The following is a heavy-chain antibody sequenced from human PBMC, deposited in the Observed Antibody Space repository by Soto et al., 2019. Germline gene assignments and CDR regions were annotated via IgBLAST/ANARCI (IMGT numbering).Heavy chain of an antibody. CDR2: IYWNDDK. CDR3: SHRRRYSSSWYKSIDY. D-gene: IGHD6-13*01. J-gene: IGHJ4*02. Sequence: SGPTLVNPTQTLTLTCTFSGFSLSTSGVGVGWIRQPPGKALEWLALIYWNDDKRYSPSLKSGLTITKDTSKNQVVLTMTNMDPVDTATYYCSHRRRYSSSWYKSIDYWGQGTLVIVSS. CDR1: GFSLSTSGVG. V-gene: IGHV2-5*01.